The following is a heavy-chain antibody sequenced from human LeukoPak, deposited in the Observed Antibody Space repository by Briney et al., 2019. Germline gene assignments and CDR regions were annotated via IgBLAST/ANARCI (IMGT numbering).Heavy chain of an antibody. CDR1: GFKFSSYA. D-gene: IGHD3-10*01. CDR3: AKVQDYGSGRLDY. V-gene: IGHV3-23*01. Sequence: GGSLRLSCAASGFKFSSYAMSWVRQAPGEGLEWVLTISGSGGSTYYADSVKGRFTISRDNSKNTLFLQMNSLRAEDTAVYYCAKVQDYGSGRLDYWGQGTLVTVSS. CDR2: ISGSGGST. J-gene: IGHJ4*02.